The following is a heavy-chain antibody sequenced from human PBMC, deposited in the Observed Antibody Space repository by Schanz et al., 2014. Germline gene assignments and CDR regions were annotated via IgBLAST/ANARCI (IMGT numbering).Heavy chain of an antibody. CDR3: ARHHDFWSGPDGRYLDL. D-gene: IGHD3-3*01. Sequence: QLQLQESGPGLVKPSETLSLTCSVSGASISSTTYYWGWVRQPPGKGLEWIGNIYYSGNTYYNPSREGRVTVSIDTSRHQFPRTLTSVTAADTAVYYCARHHDFWSGPDGRYLDLWGQGTLVTVSS. V-gene: IGHV4-39*01. J-gene: IGHJ4*02. CDR2: IYYSGNT. CDR1: GASISSTTYY.